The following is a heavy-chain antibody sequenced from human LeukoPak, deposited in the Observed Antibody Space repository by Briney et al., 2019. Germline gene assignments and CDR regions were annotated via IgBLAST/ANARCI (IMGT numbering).Heavy chain of an antibody. CDR3: ARGVRAPSYGMDV. V-gene: IGHV4-59*12. CDR1: GGSISSYY. J-gene: IGHJ6*02. Sequence: SETLSLTCTVSGGSISSYYWSWIRQPPGKGLEWIGYIYYSGSTNYNPSLKSRVTISVDTSKNQFSLKLSSVTTADTAVYYCARGVRAPSYGMDVWGQGTTVTVSS. CDR2: IYYSGST. D-gene: IGHD4-11*01.